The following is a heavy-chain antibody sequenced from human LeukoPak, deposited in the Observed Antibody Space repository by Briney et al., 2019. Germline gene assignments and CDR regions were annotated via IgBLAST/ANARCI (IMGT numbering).Heavy chain of an antibody. CDR1: GFTFSDYD. Sequence: GGSLRLSCAASGFTFSDYDMHWVRQATGKGLEWVSAIGTAGDTYYTGSVKGRFTISRENAKNSLYLQMNSLRAGDTAVYYCARDRSLTADYWGRGTLVTVSS. D-gene: IGHD2-21*02. J-gene: IGHJ4*02. CDR3: ARDRSLTADY. V-gene: IGHV3-13*01. CDR2: IGTAGDT.